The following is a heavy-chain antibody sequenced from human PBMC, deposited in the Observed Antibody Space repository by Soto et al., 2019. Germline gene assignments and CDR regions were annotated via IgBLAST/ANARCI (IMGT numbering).Heavy chain of an antibody. D-gene: IGHD1-26*01. CDR2: ISYDGSNK. V-gene: IGHV3-30-3*01. Sequence: SLTLSCAASGFTLSSYPMHWVRQAPGKGLEWVAVISYDGSNKYYADSVKGRFTISRDNSKNTLYLQMNSLRAEDTAVYYCARDFLDQGSGSYRGLDYWGQGTLVTVSS. CDR1: GFTLSSYP. J-gene: IGHJ4*02. CDR3: ARDFLDQGSGSYRGLDY.